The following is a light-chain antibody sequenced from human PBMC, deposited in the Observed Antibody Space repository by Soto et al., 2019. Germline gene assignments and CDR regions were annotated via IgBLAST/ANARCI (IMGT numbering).Light chain of an antibody. V-gene: IGKV3-11*01. CDR2: DAS. CDR3: QQRNNWPPSIT. Sequence: EILFTQSPATLSLSPGERATLSCRASQSVGGHLAWYQQKPGQAPRLLIYDASDRATGIPARFSGSGSETDFTLTISSLEPDDFAVYYCQQRNNWPPSITFGQGTRLEIK. J-gene: IGKJ5*01. CDR1: QSVGGH.